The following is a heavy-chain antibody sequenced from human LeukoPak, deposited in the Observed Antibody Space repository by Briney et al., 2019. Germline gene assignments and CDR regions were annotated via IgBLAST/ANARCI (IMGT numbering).Heavy chain of an antibody. D-gene: IGHD3-9*01. CDR3: TGDYDIL. CDR1: GFTFNTYW. Sequence: GGPLRLSCAASGFTFNTYWMHWVRQAPGKGLVWVSRIDSDGSSTSYADSVKGRFTISRDNAKNTLYLQMNSLRAEDTAVYYCTGDYDILWGQGTLVTVSS. V-gene: IGHV3-74*01. J-gene: IGHJ4*02. CDR2: IDSDGSST.